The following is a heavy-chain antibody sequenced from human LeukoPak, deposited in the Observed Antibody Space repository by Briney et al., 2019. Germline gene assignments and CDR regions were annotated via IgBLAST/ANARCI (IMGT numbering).Heavy chain of an antibody. V-gene: IGHV3-21*01. D-gene: IGHD4-17*01. CDR2: ISSSSYI. CDR1: GFTFSSYS. J-gene: IGHJ4*02. Sequence: GGSLRLSCAASGFTFSSYSMNWVRQAPGKGLEWVSSISSSSYIYYADSVKGRFTISRDNAKNSLYLQMNSLRAEDTAVYYCARLGDYTDVIDYWGQGTLVTVSS. CDR3: ARLGDYTDVIDY.